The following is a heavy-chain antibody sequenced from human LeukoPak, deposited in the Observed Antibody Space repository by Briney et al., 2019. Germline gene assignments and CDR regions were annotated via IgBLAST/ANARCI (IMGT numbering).Heavy chain of an antibody. CDR2: ISNSSSYI. CDR3: ARDRLVRVVPQLSYGIDV. CDR1: GFTFSSYS. J-gene: IGHJ6*02. V-gene: IGHV3-21*01. D-gene: IGHD3-10*01. Sequence: GGSLRLSCAASGFTFSSYSMNWVRQAPGKGLEWVSSISNSSSYIYYADSVKGRFTISRDNAKNSLYLQMNSLRAEDTAVYYCARDRLVRVVPQLSYGIDVWGQGTTVTVSS.